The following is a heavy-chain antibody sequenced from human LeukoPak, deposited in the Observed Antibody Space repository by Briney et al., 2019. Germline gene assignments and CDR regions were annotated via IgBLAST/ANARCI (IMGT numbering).Heavy chain of an antibody. CDR3: AKDIEVYSNYRTPFDY. J-gene: IGHJ4*02. CDR1: GFTFRTYA. Sequence: GGSLRLSCAASGFTFRTYAMSWVRQAPGKGLEWVSFISACGDDAYYADFVKGRFTISRDNSKNTLSLQMNILRAEDTAIYYCAKDIEVYSNYRTPFDYWGQGTLVTVSS. V-gene: IGHV3-23*01. D-gene: IGHD4-11*01. CDR2: ISACGDDA.